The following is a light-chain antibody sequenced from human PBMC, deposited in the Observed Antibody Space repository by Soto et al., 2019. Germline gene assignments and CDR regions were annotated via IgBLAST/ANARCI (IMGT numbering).Light chain of an antibody. Sequence: IVLTQFPGTLSLSPGESATLSCRASLSVTSRYFYWHQQKPGQAPRLLIKGASTRAPDIPERFSGSGSGTDFTLTIDRLEPEDFAVYYCQHYCSSRWTFGQGTRVEIK. CDR1: LSVTSRY. CDR3: QHYCSSRWT. CDR2: GAS. J-gene: IGKJ1*01. V-gene: IGKV3-20*01.